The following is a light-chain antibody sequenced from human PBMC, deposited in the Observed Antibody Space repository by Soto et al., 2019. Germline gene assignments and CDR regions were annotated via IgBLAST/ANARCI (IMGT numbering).Light chain of an antibody. CDR2: EDK. CDR1: SGSIASNY. Sequence: NFMLTQPHSVSESPGKTVTISCTRSSGSIASNYVQWYQQRPGSAPTTMIYEDKQRPSGVPDRFSGSTDGSSNSASLTISGLQTEDEGDYYCQSYDSSTVVFGGGTKLTVL. V-gene: IGLV6-57*04. J-gene: IGLJ2*01. CDR3: QSYDSSTVV.